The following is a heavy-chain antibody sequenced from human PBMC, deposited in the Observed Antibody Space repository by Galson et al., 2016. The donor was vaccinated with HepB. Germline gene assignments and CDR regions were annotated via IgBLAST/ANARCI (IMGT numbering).Heavy chain of an antibody. CDR2: ITHSGST. CDR3: ARYYTFVSNYFDP. V-gene: IGHV4-34*01. Sequence: SETLSLTCAVYGGSFNNYYWNWIRQSPGKGLEWIGEITHSGSTNYNPSLKSRVTISVDTSKNQFSLKLNSVTAADTAVYFCARYYTFVSNYFDPWGQGTLVIVSS. J-gene: IGHJ5*02. CDR1: GGSFNNYY. D-gene: IGHD3-3*01.